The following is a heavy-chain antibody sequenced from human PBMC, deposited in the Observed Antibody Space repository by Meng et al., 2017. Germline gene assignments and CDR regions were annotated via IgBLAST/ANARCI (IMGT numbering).Heavy chain of an antibody. J-gene: IGHJ4*02. V-gene: IGHV4-34*01. CDR2: INHSGST. Sequence: VQRQQWGAGLLKLSETLSLTCVVSGGSFSDYYWSWIRQPPGKGLEWIGEINHSGSTNYNPSLESRATISVDTSKNQFSLKLSSVTAADTAVYYCARVGSFLRDYWGQRTLVTVSS. CDR1: GGSFSDYY. D-gene: IGHD2/OR15-2a*01. CDR3: ARVGSFLRDY.